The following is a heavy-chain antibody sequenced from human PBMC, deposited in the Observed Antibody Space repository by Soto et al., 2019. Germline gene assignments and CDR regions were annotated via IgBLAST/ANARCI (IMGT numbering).Heavy chain of an antibody. CDR1: GFTFSSYG. CDR2: IWYDGSNK. Sequence: QPGGSLRLSCAASGFTFSSYGMHWVRQAPGKGLEWVAVIWYDGSNKYYADSVKGRFTISRDNSKNTLYLQMNSLRAEDTAVYYCARDATRRYFTFGGVIVSPTDYWAQGTLVTVSS. CDR3: ARDATRRYFTFGGVIVSPTDY. D-gene: IGHD3-16*02. V-gene: IGHV3-33*01. J-gene: IGHJ4*02.